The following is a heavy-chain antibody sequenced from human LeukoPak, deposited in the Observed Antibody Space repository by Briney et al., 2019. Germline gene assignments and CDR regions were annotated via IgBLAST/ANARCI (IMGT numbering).Heavy chain of an antibody. CDR2: FDPEDGET. D-gene: IGHD3-10*01. J-gene: IGHJ4*02. CDR3: ATVPSMVRGVQYFDY. V-gene: IGHV1-24*01. CDR1: GHTLTELS. Sequence: ASVKVSCKVSGHTLTELSMHWVRQAPGKGLEWMGGFDPEDGETIYAQKFRGRVTMTEDTSTDTAYMELSSLRSEDTAVYYCATVPSMVRGVQYFDYWGQGTLVTVSS.